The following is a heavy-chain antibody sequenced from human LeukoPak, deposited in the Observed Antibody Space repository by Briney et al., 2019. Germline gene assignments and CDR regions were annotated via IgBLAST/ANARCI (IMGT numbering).Heavy chain of an antibody. D-gene: IGHD6-13*01. CDR1: GYTFTGYY. Sequence: GSVTLSCKASGYTFTGYYIYWVRQAPGEGIEGMGWINSKRGGKNYAQTLQGRVNMTREMTKRTAYMEVSRLRSDDTGVYYCATGQHLASNWGQGTLVTVSS. CDR2: INSKRGGK. V-gene: IGHV1-2*02. J-gene: IGHJ4*02. CDR3: ATGQHLASN.